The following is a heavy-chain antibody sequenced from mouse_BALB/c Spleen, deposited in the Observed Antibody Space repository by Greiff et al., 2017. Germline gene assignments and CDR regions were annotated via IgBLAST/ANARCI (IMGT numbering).Heavy chain of an antibody. V-gene: IGHV14-3*02. CDR1: GFNIKDTY. D-gene: IGHD2-4*01. CDR3: ARDYYDYDLDY. J-gene: IGHJ2*01. CDR2: IDPANGNT. Sequence: VQLQQSGAELVKPGASVKLSCTASGFNIKDTYMHWVKQSPEQGLEWIGRIDPANGNTKYDPKFQGKATITADTSSNTAYLQLSSLTSEDTAVYYCARDYYDYDLDYWGQGTTLTVSS.